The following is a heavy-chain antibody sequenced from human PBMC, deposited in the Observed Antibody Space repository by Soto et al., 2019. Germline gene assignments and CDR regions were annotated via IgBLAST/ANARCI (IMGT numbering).Heavy chain of an antibody. CDR3: ARVSYSSSWYFSGYYGMDV. CDR1: GYTFTGYY. D-gene: IGHD6-13*01. CDR2: INPNSGGT. J-gene: IGHJ6*02. Sequence: QVQLVQSGAEVKKPGASVKVSCKASGYTFTGYYMHWVRQAPGQGLEWMGWINPNSGGTNYAQKFQGRVTMTRDTSISTASMELSRLRSDDTAVYYCARVSYSSSWYFSGYYGMDVWGQGTTVTVSS. V-gene: IGHV1-2*02.